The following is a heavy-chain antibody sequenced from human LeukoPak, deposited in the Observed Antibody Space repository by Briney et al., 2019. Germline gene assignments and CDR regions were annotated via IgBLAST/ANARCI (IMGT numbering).Heavy chain of an antibody. CDR3: AKFGGYVEYNWFDP. D-gene: IGHD5-12*01. Sequence: GASVKVSCKASGYTFTGYYMHGVRQAPGQGLEWMGWINPNSGGTNYAQKFQGRVTMTRDTSISTAYMELSRLRSDDTAVYYCAKFGGYVEYNWFDPWGQGTLVTVA. CDR2: INPNSGGT. V-gene: IGHV1-2*02. CDR1: GYTFTGYY. J-gene: IGHJ5*02.